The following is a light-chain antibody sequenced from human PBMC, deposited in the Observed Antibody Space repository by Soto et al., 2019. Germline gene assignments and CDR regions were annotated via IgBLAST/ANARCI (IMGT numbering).Light chain of an antibody. CDR2: GAS. V-gene: IGKV3-20*01. CDR3: QQYVSIPLT. J-gene: IGKJ4*01. CDR1: QSITNY. Sequence: EIVLTQSPATLSLSPVEGATLSCRARQSITNYLAWYQQKPGQAPRLLMYGASSRATGIPDRFSGSGSGTDFTLTISRLEPEDLAVYSCQQYVSIPLTFGGGTKVDIK.